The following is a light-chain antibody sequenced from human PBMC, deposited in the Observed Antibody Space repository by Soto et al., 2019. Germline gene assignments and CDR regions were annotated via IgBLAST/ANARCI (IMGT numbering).Light chain of an antibody. CDR2: DVS. V-gene: IGLV2-14*01. CDR3: SSYSSSSTRYV. CDR1: SGDVASYNY. Sequence: QSVLTQPASVSGSPGQSITISCTGTSGDVASYNYVSWYQQHPGKAPQVLIYDVSSRPSGISSRFSGSKSGNTASLTISGLQAEDEADYYRSSYSSSSTRYVFGTGTKVTV. J-gene: IGLJ1*01.